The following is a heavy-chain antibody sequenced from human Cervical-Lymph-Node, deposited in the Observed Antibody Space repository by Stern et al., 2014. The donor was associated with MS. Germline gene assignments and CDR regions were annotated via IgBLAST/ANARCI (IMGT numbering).Heavy chain of an antibody. D-gene: IGHD3-10*01. V-gene: IGHV1-46*01. Sequence: QVQLVQSGAEVKKPGASVTVSCKASGYTFTSHYIHWVRQAPGQGLEWMGIFNHSSDSTSSAPLSQARLTMTWDTSTSTVNMHLSSLTSEDTAVYYCARGFVSTANWFDHWGQGTLVTVSS. CDR3: ARGFVSTANWFDH. CDR2: FNHSSDST. J-gene: IGHJ5*02. CDR1: GYTFTSHY.